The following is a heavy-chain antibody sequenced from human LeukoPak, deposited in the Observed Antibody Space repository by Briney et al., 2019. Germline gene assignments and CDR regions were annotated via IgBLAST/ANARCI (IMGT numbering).Heavy chain of an antibody. D-gene: IGHD3-10*01. J-gene: IGHJ6*03. CDR3: ARANYYGSGSSPPSYYYMDV. Sequence: SETLSLTCTVSGGSISSYYWSWIRQPAGKGLEWIGRIYTSGSTNYNPSLKSRVTMSVDTSKNQFSLKLSSVTAADTAVYYCARANYYGSGSSPPSYYYMDVWGKGTTVTISS. CDR1: GGSISSYY. V-gene: IGHV4-4*07. CDR2: IYTSGST.